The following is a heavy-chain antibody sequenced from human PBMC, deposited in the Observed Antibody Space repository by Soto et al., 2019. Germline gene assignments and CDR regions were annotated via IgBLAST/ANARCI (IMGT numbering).Heavy chain of an antibody. CDR3: ARYCSSTSCYTGGYYFDY. J-gene: IGHJ4*02. V-gene: IGHV4-31*03. CDR2: IYYSGST. D-gene: IGHD2-2*02. Sequence: QVQLQESGPGLVKPSQTLSLTCTVSGGSISSGGYYWSWIRQHPGKGLEWIGYIYYSGSTYYNPSLKSRVTISVDTSKNQFSLKLSSVTAADTAVYYCARYCSSTSCYTGGYYFDYWGQGTLVTVSS. CDR1: GGSISSGGYY.